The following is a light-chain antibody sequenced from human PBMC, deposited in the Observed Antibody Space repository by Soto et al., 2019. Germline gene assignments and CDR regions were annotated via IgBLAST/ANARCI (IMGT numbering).Light chain of an antibody. CDR2: GAS. V-gene: IGKV3-15*01. Sequence: DIAMTQSPATLSLSSGERATLSCGASESISPYLTWYQQKPGQAPRLLLFGASTRATGIPARFSVSGSGTEFTLTISGLKYEDFVVYYCQQYNSWPPTFGQGTRLETK. J-gene: IGKJ5*01. CDR3: QQYNSWPPT. CDR1: ESISPY.